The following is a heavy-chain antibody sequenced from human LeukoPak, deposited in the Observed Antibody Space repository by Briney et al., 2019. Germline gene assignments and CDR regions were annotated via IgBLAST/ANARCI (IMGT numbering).Heavy chain of an antibody. V-gene: IGHV4-30-4*01. J-gene: IGHJ4*02. CDR1: GGSISSGDYY. D-gene: IGHD4/OR15-4a*01. CDR2: IYYSGST. Sequence: PSETLSLTCTVSGGSISSGDYYWSWIRQPPGKGLEWIGYIYYSGSTYYNPSLKSRVTMSVDTSKNQFSLTLSSVTAADTAVYYCARELTYADYWGQGTLVTVSS. CDR3: ARELTYADY.